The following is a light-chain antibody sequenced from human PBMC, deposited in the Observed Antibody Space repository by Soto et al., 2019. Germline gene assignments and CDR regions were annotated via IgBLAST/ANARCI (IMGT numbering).Light chain of an antibody. J-gene: IGKJ5*01. CDR2: GAS. CDR1: QSVSSSQ. V-gene: IGKV3-20*01. Sequence: EIVLTQSPCTLSFSPGERATLSYRASQSVSSSQLAWYQQKPGQAPRLLMYGASSRATGIPDRLSGSGSGTDFTLTISRLEPEDFAVYYCQQYGSSPITFGQGTRLEIK. CDR3: QQYGSSPIT.